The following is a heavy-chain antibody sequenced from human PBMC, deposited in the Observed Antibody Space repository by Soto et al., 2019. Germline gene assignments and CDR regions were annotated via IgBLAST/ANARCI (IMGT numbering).Heavy chain of an antibody. Sequence: GGSLILSCAASGFTLSDQYIDWVRQAPGEGLEWVGRTRNKANGYTTEYAASVKGRFTISRDDSENSVYLQMNSLKTEDAAVYYCARRRQGEWFDPWGQGTLVTVSS. CDR1: GFTLSDQY. D-gene: IGHD3-10*01. V-gene: IGHV3-72*01. CDR3: ARRRQGEWFDP. J-gene: IGHJ5*02. CDR2: TRNKANGYTT.